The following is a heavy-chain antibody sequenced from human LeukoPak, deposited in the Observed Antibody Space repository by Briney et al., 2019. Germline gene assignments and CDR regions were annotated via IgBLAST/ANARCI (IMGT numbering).Heavy chain of an antibody. CDR1: GFTFSRYA. D-gene: IGHD3-10*01. CDR3: ARVGYYSSGPFSYFDY. V-gene: IGHV3-30-3*01. Sequence: GGSVRLSCAASGFTFSRYAMHWVRQAPGKGLEWVAVIPYDGSSEYYADSVKGRFTISRDSSENTLYLQMNSLRVEDTAVYYCARVGYYSSGPFSYFDYWGQGTLVTVSS. J-gene: IGHJ4*02. CDR2: IPYDGSSE.